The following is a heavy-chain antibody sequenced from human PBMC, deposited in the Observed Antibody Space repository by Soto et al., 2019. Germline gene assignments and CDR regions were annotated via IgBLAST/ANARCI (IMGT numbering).Heavy chain of an antibody. Sequence: PGGSLRLSCAASGFTFSSYAMHWVRQAPGKGLEWVAVISYDGSNKYYADSVKGRFTISRDNSKNTLYLQMNSLRAEDTAVYYCARDRGSSPFIDYYYYYGMDVWGQGTTVTVSS. D-gene: IGHD1-26*01. J-gene: IGHJ6*02. CDR2: ISYDGSNK. V-gene: IGHV3-30-3*01. CDR3: ARDRGSSPFIDYYYYYGMDV. CDR1: GFTFSSYA.